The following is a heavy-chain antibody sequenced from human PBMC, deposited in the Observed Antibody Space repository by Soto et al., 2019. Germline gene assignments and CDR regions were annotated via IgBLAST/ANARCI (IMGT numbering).Heavy chain of an antibody. CDR3: AKDPVRGITMVRGVIIFGY. CDR2: ISGSGGST. D-gene: IGHD3-10*01. V-gene: IGHV3-23*01. CDR1: GFTFSSYA. Sequence: EVQLLESGGGLVQPGGSLRLSCAASGFTFSSYAMSWVRQAPGKGLEWVSAISGSGGSTYYADSVKGRFTISRDNSKNTLHLQMNSLRAEDTAVYYCAKDPVRGITMVRGVIIFGYWGQGTLVTVSS. J-gene: IGHJ4*02.